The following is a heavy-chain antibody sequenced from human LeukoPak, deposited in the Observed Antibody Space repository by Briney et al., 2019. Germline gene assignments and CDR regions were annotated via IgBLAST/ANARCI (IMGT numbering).Heavy chain of an antibody. V-gene: IGHV4-59*01. D-gene: IGHD2-15*01. CDR3: ARGVVVAASPDYFDY. J-gene: IGHJ4*02. Sequence: PSQTLSLTCTVSGGSISSYYWSWIRQPPGKGLEWIGYTYYSGSTNYNPSLKSRVTISVDTSKNQFSLKLSSVTAADTAVYYCARGVVVAASPDYFDYWGQGTLVTVSS. CDR2: TYYSGST. CDR1: GGSISSYY.